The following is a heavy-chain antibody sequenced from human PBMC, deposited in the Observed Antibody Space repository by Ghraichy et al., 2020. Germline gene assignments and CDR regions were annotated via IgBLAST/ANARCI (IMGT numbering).Heavy chain of an antibody. CDR1: GFTFSSYA. D-gene: IGHD2-15*01. CDR2: ISGSGSST. CDR3: ARGGYCSGGSCYFGWGGNDYYGMDV. J-gene: IGHJ6*02. V-gene: IGHV3-23*01. Sequence: GGSLRLSCAASGFTFSSYAMSWVRQAPGKGLEWVSAISGSGSSTYYADSVKGRFTISRDNSKNTLYLQMNSLRAEDTAVYYCARGGYCSGGSCYFGWGGNDYYGMDVWGQGTTVTVSS.